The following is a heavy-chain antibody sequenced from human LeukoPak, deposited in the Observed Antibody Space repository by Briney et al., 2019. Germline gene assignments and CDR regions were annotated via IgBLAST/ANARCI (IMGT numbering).Heavy chain of an antibody. CDR3: ARPRCGGDCYDNWFDP. CDR1: GGSISSSSYY. D-gene: IGHD2-21*02. V-gene: IGHV4-39*01. CDR2: IYYSGST. J-gene: IGHJ5*02. Sequence: PSETLSLTCTVSGGSISSSSYYWGWIRQPPGKGLEWIGSIYYSGSTYYNPSLKSRVTISIDTSKNRFSLKLSSVTAADTAVYYCARPRCGGDCYDNWFDPWGQGTLVTVSS.